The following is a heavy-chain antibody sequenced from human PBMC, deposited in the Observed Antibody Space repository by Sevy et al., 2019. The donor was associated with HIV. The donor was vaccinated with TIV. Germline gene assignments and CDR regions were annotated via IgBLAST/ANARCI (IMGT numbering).Heavy chain of an antibody. CDR2: IYYSGST. V-gene: IGHV4-59*01. Sequence: SETLSLTCTVSGGSISSYYWSWIRQPPGKGLEWIGYIYYSGSTNYNPSLKSRVTISVDTSKNQFSLKLSSVTAADTAVYYCARGTMVRGVILPNDYWGQGTLVTVSS. CDR1: GGSISSYY. D-gene: IGHD3-10*01. CDR3: ARGTMVRGVILPNDY. J-gene: IGHJ4*02.